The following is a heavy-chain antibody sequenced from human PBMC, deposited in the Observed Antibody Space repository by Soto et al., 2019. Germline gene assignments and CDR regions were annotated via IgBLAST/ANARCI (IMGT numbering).Heavy chain of an antibody. V-gene: IGHV3-23*01. CDR3: AKQYYYRSGTYYTS. D-gene: IGHD3-10*01. Sequence: PGGSLRLSCAASGFSFSTHAMAWVRQAPRKGLEWISTISGDGSETYYADSVKGRFTIARDNSANALYLQMNSLRAEETAVYYCAKQYYYRSGTYYTSWGQGSLVTVSS. CDR1: GFSFSTHA. CDR2: ISGDGSET. J-gene: IGHJ5*02.